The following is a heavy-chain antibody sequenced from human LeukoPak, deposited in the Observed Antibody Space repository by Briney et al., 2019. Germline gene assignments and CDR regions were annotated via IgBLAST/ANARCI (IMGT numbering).Heavy chain of an antibody. D-gene: IGHD6-13*01. J-gene: IGHJ4*02. Sequence: SETLSLTCTVSGGSISIYYWNWIRQPAGKGLEWIGRIFTSGITNYNPSLKSRVTISVDTSKNQFSLKLSSVTAADTAVYYCARHRSSWYLVHFDYWGQGTLVTVSS. V-gene: IGHV4-4*07. CDR2: IFTSGIT. CDR3: ARHRSSWYLVHFDY. CDR1: GGSISIYY.